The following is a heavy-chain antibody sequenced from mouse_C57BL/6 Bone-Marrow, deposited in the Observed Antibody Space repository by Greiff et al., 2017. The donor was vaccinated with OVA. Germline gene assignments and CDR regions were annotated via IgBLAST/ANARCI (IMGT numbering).Heavy chain of an antibody. CDR3: ARRTTVVYGDD. V-gene: IGHV1-18*01. D-gene: IGHD1-1*01. CDR2: INPNNGGT. J-gene: IGHJ2*01. CDR1: GYTFTDYN. Sequence: LMEPGASVKIPCKASGYTFTDYNMDWVKQSHGKSLEWIGDINPNNGGTIYNQKFKGKATLTVDKSSSTAYMELRSLTSEDTAVYYCARRTTVVYGDDWGQGTTLTVSS.